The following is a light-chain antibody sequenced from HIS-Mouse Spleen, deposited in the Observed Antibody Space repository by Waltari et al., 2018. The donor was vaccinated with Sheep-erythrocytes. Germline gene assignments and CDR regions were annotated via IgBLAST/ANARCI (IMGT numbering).Light chain of an antibody. CDR1: KLGDQY. V-gene: IGLV3-1*01. CDR2: QDS. J-gene: IGLJ3*02. Sequence: SYELTQPPSVSVSPGQTASITCSGDKLGDQYACWYQQKPGQSPVLVIYQDSTRPSGIPERFSGSNSGNTATLTISGTQAMDEADYYCQAWDSSTAWVFGGGTKLTVL. CDR3: QAWDSSTAWV.